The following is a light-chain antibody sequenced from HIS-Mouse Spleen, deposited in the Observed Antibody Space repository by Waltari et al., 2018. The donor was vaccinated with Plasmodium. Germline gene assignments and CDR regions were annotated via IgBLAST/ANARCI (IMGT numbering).Light chain of an antibody. Sequence: SYELTQPLSVSVALGQTARITCGGNNIGSKNVHWYQQQPGQAPVLVIYRDSNRTSGIPELFSGSNSGNTATLTISRAQAGDEADYYCQVWDSSTVVFGGGTKLTVL. CDR2: RDS. J-gene: IGLJ2*01. V-gene: IGLV3-9*01. CDR3: QVWDSSTVV. CDR1: NIGSKN.